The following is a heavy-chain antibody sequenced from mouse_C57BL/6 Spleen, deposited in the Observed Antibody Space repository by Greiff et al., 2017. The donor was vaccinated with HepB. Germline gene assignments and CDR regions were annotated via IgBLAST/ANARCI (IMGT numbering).Heavy chain of an antibody. J-gene: IGHJ1*03. V-gene: IGHV3-6*01. CDR3: ARGAYYSNHWYFDV. D-gene: IGHD2-5*01. CDR1: GYSITSGYY. CDR2: ISYDGSN. Sequence: EVQLQQSGPGLVKPSQSLSLTCSVTGYSITSGYYWNWIRQFPGNKLEWMGYISYDGSNNYNPSLKNRISITRDTSKNQFFLKLNSVTTKDTATYYCARGAYYSNHWYFDVWGTGTTVTVSS.